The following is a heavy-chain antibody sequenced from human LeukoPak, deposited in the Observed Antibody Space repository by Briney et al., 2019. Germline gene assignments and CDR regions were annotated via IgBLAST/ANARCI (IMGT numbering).Heavy chain of an antibody. J-gene: IGHJ4*02. CDR2: INPNSGGT. Sequence: GASVKVSCKASGYTFTGYYVHWVRQAPGQGLEWMGHINPNSGGTNYAQKFQGRVTMTRDTSISTAYMELSSLRSDDTAVYYCTREVGEKPNSDGWGQGTLVTVSS. V-gene: IGHV1-2*06. CDR1: GYTFTGYY. D-gene: IGHD3-10*01. CDR3: TREVGEKPNSDG.